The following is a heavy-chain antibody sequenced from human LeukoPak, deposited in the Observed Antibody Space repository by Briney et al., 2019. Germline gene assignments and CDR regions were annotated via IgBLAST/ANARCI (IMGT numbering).Heavy chain of an antibody. V-gene: IGHV5-51*01. D-gene: IGHD5-18*01. J-gene: IGHJ6*03. CDR1: GYSFTSYW. Sequence: GESLKIPCKGSGYSFTSYWIGWVRQMPGKGLEWMGIIYPGDSDTRYSPSFQGQVTISADKSISTAYLQWSSLKASDTAMYYCARHGGDTAMVNYYYYYMDVWGKGTTVTVSS. CDR2: IYPGDSDT. CDR3: ARHGGDTAMVNYYYYYMDV.